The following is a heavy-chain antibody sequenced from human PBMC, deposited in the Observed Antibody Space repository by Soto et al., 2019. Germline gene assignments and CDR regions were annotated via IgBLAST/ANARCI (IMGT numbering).Heavy chain of an antibody. CDR2: ISAYNGNT. Sequence: ASVKVSCKASGYTFTSYGISWVRQAPGQGLEWMGWISAYNGNTNYAQKLQGRVTMTTDTSTSTAYMELRSLRSDDTAVYYCARDHIVLVPAATGPPFDYWGQGTLVTVSS. D-gene: IGHD2-2*01. V-gene: IGHV1-18*01. CDR1: GYTFTSYG. J-gene: IGHJ4*02. CDR3: ARDHIVLVPAATGPPFDY.